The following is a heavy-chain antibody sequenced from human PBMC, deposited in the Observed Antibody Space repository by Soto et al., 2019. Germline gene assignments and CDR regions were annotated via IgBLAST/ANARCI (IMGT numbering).Heavy chain of an antibody. CDR3: ARDYDFWSGRSRGYYGMDV. J-gene: IGHJ6*02. Sequence: GGSLRLSCAASGFTVSSNYMSWVRQAPGKGLEWVSVIYSGGSTYYADSVKGRFTISRDNSKNTLYLQMNSLRAEDTAVYYCARDYDFWSGRSRGYYGMDVWGQGTTVTVSS. CDR1: GFTVSSNY. D-gene: IGHD3-3*01. V-gene: IGHV3-53*01. CDR2: IYSGGST.